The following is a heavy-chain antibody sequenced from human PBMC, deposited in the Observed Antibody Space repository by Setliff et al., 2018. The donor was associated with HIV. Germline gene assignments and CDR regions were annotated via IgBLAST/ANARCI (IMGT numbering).Heavy chain of an antibody. V-gene: IGHV4-61*01. Sequence: SETLSLTCTVSGGSISSGNYYWSWIRQPPGKGLEWIGYIYYSGVTNYNPSLKSRVTISLDTSKNQFSLKLTSVTAADTAVYCARDTSGGYWGQGTLVTVSS. J-gene: IGHJ4*02. CDR1: GGSISSGNYY. D-gene: IGHD3-10*01. CDR3: ARDTSGGY. CDR2: IYYSGVT.